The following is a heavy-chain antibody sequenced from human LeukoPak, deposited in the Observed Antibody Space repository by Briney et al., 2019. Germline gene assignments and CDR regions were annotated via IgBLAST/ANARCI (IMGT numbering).Heavy chain of an antibody. CDR3: ARSAMLQWYYYYMDV. CDR1: GGTFSSYA. CDR2: IIPIFGTA. Sequence: ASVKVSCKASGGTFSSYAISWVRQAPGQGLEWMGRIIPIFGTANYAQKFQGRVTITTDESTSTAYMELSSLRSEDTAVYYCARSAMLQWYYYYMDVWGKGTTVTVSS. D-gene: IGHD5-18*01. J-gene: IGHJ6*03. V-gene: IGHV1-69*05.